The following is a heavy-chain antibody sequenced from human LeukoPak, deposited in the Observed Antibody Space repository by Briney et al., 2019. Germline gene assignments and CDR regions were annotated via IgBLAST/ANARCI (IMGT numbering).Heavy chain of an antibody. CDR3: ARARNKGAFDI. J-gene: IGHJ3*02. CDR1: GGSFSGYY. CDR2: INHSGST. V-gene: IGHV4-34*01. Sequence: SETLSLTCAVYGGSFSGYYWSWIRQSPGKGLEWIGEINHSGSTNYNPSLKSRVTISVDTSKNQFSLKLSSVTAADTAVYYCARARNKGAFDIWGQGTMVTVSS.